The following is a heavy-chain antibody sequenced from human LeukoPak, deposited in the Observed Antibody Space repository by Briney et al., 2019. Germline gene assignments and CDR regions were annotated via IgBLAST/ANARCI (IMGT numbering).Heavy chain of an antibody. V-gene: IGHV1-69*05. CDR3: AKGRYYFDY. CDR1: GGTFSSYA. CDR2: IIPIFGTA. Sequence: GALVKVSCKASGGTFSSYAISWVRQAPGQGLEWMGRIIPIFGTANYAQKFQGRVTITTDESTSTAYMELSSLRSEDTAVYYCAKGRYYFDYWGQGTLVTVXS. J-gene: IGHJ4*02.